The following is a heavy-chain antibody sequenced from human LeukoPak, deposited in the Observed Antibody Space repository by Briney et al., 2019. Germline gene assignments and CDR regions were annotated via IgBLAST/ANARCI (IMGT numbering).Heavy chain of an antibody. CDR2: INPNSGGT. D-gene: IGHD3-16*02. V-gene: IGHV1-2*02. CDR3: ARGSFMITFGGVIAPDYFDY. J-gene: IGHJ4*02. Sequence: ASVKVSCKASGYTFTGYYMHWGRQAPGQGLAWMGWINPNSGGTNYAQKFQGRVTMTRDTSISTAYMALSRLRSDDTAVYYCARGSFMITFGGVIAPDYFDYWGQGTLVTVSS. CDR1: GYTFTGYY.